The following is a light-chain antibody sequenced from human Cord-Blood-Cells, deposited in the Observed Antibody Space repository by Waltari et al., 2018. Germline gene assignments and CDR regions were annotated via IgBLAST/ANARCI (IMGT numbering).Light chain of an antibody. J-gene: IGLJ2*01. Sequence: QSALTQPASVSGSPGQSITISCTGTSSDVGGYNYVSWYQQHPGKAPNRMIYDVSKRPSGVSKRFSGSKAGTPSSMTISVLQAEDEADYYCSSNTSSSTLVFGGGTKLTVL. V-gene: IGLV2-14*01. CDR2: DVS. CDR1: SSDVGGYNY. CDR3: SSNTSSSTLV.